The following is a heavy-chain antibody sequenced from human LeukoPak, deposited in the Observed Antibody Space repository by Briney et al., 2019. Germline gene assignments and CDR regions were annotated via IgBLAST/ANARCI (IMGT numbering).Heavy chain of an antibody. CDR3: AKKEEYGGNSGWFDT. CDR2: ISGSGGTT. Sequence: GSLRLSCVVSRFTFSSCAMSWVRQAPGKGLEGLSGISGSGGTTYYADSGEGRFTIARDNSKNTLYLKMTSLRAEDTPVYYCAKKEEYGGNSGWFDTWGQGTLVTASS. V-gene: IGHV3-23*01. D-gene: IGHD4-23*01. J-gene: IGHJ5*02. CDR1: RFTFSSCA.